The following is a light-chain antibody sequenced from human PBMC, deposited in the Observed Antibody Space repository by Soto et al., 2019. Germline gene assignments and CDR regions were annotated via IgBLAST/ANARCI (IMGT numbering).Light chain of an antibody. CDR2: GAS. CDR3: QQYGSSPPWYT. CDR1: QSVSSSY. J-gene: IGKJ2*01. Sequence: EIVLTQSPGTLSLSPGERATLSCRASQSVSSSYLAWYQQKPGQAPRLLIYGASSRATGSPDRFSGSGSGTDFTLTISRLDHEDFAVYYCQQYGSSPPWYTFGQGTKLEIK. V-gene: IGKV3-20*01.